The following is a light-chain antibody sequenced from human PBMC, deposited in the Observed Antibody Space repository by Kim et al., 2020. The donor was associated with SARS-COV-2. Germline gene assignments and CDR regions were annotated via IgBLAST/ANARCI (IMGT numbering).Light chain of an antibody. J-gene: IGKJ4*01. CDR3: QKYNSAPPLT. Sequence: DIQMTQSPSSLSASVGDRVTITCRASQGISNYLAWYQQKPEKVPKLLIYAASTLQSGVPSRFSGSGSGTDFTLTISSLQPEDVATYYCQKYNSAPPLTFGGGTKLEI. CDR1: QGISNY. V-gene: IGKV1-27*01. CDR2: AAS.